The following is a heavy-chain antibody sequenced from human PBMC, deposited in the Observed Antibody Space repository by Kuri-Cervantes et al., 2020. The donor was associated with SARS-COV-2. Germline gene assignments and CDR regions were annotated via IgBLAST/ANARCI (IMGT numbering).Heavy chain of an antibody. CDR3: ARDTVMITFGGVIVYPDY. CDR1: GGSISSSSYY. J-gene: IGHJ4*02. V-gene: IGHV4-61*02. D-gene: IGHD3-16*02. CDR2: IYTSGST. Sequence: LRLSCTVSGGSISSSSYYWGWIRQPPGKGLEWIGRIYTSGSTNYNPSLKSRVTMSVDTSKNQFSLKLSSVTAADTAVYYCARDTVMITFGGVIVYPDYWGQGTLVTVSS.